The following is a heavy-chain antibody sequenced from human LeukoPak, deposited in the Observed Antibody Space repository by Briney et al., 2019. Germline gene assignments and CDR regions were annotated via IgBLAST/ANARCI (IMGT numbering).Heavy chain of an antibody. J-gene: IGHJ4*02. CDR2: IRSSGDMI. CDR3: VRDPDALDY. V-gene: IGHV3-48*02. CDR1: GFTFSSYS. Sequence: GSLRLSCATSGFTFSSYSMNWVRQAPGKGLEWVSYIRSSGDMIYYADSVKGRFTISRDNAKNSVYLQMNSLRDEDTAVYYCVRDPDALDYWGQGTQVTVSS.